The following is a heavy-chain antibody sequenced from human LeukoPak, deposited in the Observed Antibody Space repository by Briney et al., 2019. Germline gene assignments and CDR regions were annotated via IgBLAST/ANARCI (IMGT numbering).Heavy chain of an antibody. Sequence: GGSLRLSCAASGFLFSNYWMSWVRQAPGKGLEWVANIKPDGTEKYYVDSLKGRFTISRDNAKNSLYLQMDSLRVEDTAVYYCARGGNSSWDYWGQGALVTVSS. CDR1: GFLFSNYW. D-gene: IGHD6-6*01. J-gene: IGHJ4*02. CDR2: IKPDGTEK. CDR3: ARGGNSSWDY. V-gene: IGHV3-7*01.